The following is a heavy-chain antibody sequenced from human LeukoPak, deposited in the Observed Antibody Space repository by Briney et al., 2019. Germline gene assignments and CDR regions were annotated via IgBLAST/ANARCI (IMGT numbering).Heavy chain of an antibody. Sequence: PSETLSLTCTVSGYSISSGYYWGWIRQPPGKGLEWIGSIYHSGSTFYNPSLKSRVTIPLGTSKNQFSLKLSSVTAADTAVYYCARDLSSSSNYVDGAFDIWGQGTMVTVSS. CDR3: ARDLSSSSNYVDGAFDI. D-gene: IGHD4-11*01. CDR1: GYSISSGYY. CDR2: IYHSGST. J-gene: IGHJ3*02. V-gene: IGHV4-38-2*02.